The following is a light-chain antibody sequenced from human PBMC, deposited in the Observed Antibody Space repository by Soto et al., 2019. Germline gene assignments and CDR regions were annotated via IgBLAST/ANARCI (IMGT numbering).Light chain of an antibody. CDR3: SSHTSSNTVI. V-gene: IGLV2-14*03. Sequence: QSALTQPASVSGSPGQSITISCTGTSNDVGGYNFVSWYQQHPGKAPKLMIYDVSNRPSGASDRFSGSKSGNTASLTISGLQAEDEADYYCSSHTSSNTVIFGGGTKVTVL. CDR1: SNDVGGYNF. CDR2: DVS. J-gene: IGLJ2*01.